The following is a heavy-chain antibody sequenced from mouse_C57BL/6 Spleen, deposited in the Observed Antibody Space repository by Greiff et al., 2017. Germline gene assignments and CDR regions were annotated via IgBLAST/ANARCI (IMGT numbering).Heavy chain of an antibody. J-gene: IGHJ2*01. Sequence: VQLQQPGAELVMPGASVKLSCKASGYTFTSYWMHWVKQRPGQGLEWIGELDPSDSYTNYNQKFKGKSTLTVDKSSSTAYMQLSSLTSEDSAVYYCARGLPPYFDYWGQGTTLTVSS. CDR2: LDPSDSYT. CDR3: ARGLPPYFDY. D-gene: IGHD6-2*01. V-gene: IGHV1-69*01. CDR1: GYTFTSYW.